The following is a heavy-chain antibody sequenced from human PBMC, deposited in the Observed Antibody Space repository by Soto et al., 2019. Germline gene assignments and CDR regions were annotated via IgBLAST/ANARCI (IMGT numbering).Heavy chain of an antibody. V-gene: IGHV1-69*12. CDR1: GGTFSSYA. CDR3: ARVGLGSCRGGSCTDY. J-gene: IGHJ4*02. D-gene: IGHD2-15*01. Sequence: QVQLVQSGAEVKKPGSSVKVSCKASGGTFSSYAISWVRQAPGQGLEWMGGIIPIFGTANYAQKFQGRVTMTADESTSTAYMEVSSLSSEDTAVYYCARVGLGSCRGGSCTDYWGQGTLVTVSS. CDR2: IIPIFGTA.